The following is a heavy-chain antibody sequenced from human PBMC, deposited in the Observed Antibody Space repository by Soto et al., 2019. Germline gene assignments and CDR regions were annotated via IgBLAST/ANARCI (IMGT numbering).Heavy chain of an antibody. CDR1: GFSLSNYW. D-gene: IGHD3-16*01. Sequence: EVQLVESGGGLVQRGGSLRLSCAASGFSLSNYWMHWVRQVPGKGLVWVSKINEDGSRTWYADSVKGRFSISRDNGKNTLYMQMNSLRDEDTAVYFCARDRGGESDYWGQGTLVTVSS. CDR3: ARDRGGESDY. CDR2: INEDGSRT. V-gene: IGHV3-74*01. J-gene: IGHJ4*02.